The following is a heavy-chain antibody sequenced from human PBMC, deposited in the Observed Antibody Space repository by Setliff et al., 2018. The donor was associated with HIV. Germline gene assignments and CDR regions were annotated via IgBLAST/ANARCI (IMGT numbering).Heavy chain of an antibody. CDR1: GFSSSSCE. D-gene: IGHD6-13*01. CDR2: ISSSDGTI. Sequence: GGSLRLSCAASGFSSSSCEMNWVRQAPGKGLEWVAYISSSDGTIYYADSVKGRFTISRDNSKNTLYLQMNSLRAEDSAVYYCAREVAADGTYFDYWGQGALVTVSS. CDR3: AREVAADGTYFDY. J-gene: IGHJ4*01. V-gene: IGHV3-48*03.